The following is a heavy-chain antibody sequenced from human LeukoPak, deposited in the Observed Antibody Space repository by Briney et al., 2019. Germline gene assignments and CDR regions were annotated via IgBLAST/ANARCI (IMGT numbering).Heavy chain of an antibody. CDR3: ARVGSSWYTAYYFDY. V-gene: IGHV1-18*01. J-gene: IGHJ4*02. D-gene: IGHD6-13*01. CDR1: GYTFTSYG. CDR2: ISAYNGNT. Sequence: ASVKVSCKASGYTFTSYGISWVRQAPGQGLEWMGWISAYNGNTNYAQKLQGRVTMTTDTSTSTAYMELRSLRSDDTAVYYCARVGSSWYTAYYFDYWGQGTLVTVSS.